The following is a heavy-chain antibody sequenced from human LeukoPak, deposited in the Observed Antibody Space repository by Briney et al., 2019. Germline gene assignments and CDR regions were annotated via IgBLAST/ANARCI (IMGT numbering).Heavy chain of an antibody. CDR2: IRYDGSNK. CDR1: GFTFSSYG. J-gene: IGHJ4*02. V-gene: IGHV3-30*02. Sequence: PGGSLRLSCAASGFTFSSYGMHWVRQAPGKGLEWVAFIRYDGSNKYYADSVKGRFTISRDNSKDTLYPQMNSLRAEDTAVYYCAKPLWYYCSGGSCYPDYWGQGTLVTVSS. CDR3: AKPLWYYCSGGSCYPDY. D-gene: IGHD2-15*01.